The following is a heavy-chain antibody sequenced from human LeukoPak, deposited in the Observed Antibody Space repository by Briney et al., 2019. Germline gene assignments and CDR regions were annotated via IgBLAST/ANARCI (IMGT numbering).Heavy chain of an antibody. D-gene: IGHD1-7*01. CDR3: ARGSWNYGSWFFDL. CDR2: IDYSGTT. J-gene: IGHJ2*01. CDR1: GRSISSSSYY. V-gene: IGHV4-39*07. Sequence: SETLSLTCTLSGRSISSSSYYWVWIRQPPGRGLEWIGNIDYSGTTYYTPSLKSRVIISVNTSKNQFSLKLSSVTAADTAVYYCARGSWNYGSWFFDLCGRGTLVTASS.